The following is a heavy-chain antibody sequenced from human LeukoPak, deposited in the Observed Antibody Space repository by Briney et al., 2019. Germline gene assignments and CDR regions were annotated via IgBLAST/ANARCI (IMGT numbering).Heavy chain of an antibody. D-gene: IGHD1-1*01. CDR2: INGDGSDI. CDR3: TGGFGHNWSPFEN. J-gene: IGHJ4*02. Sequence: GGSLRLSCAASGFTFRNYCMNWVRQAPGKGLGWVSRINGDGSDISYADSVKGRFTISRDNAKNTLSLQMNSLTDDDTALYYCTGGFGHNWSPFENWGQGTLVTVSS. CDR1: GFTFRNYC. V-gene: IGHV3-74*01.